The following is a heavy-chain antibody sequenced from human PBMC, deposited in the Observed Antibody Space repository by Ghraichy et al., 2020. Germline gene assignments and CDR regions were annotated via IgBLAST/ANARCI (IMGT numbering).Heavy chain of an antibody. V-gene: IGHV3-21*01. CDR3: ARGVSYCSSTSCFSRVIDY. D-gene: IGHD2-2*01. CDR2: ISSSSSYI. Sequence: GESLNISCAASGFTFSSYSMNWVRQAPGKGLEWVSSISSSSSYIYYADSVKGRFTISRDNAKNSLYLQMNSLRAEDTAVYYCARGVSYCSSTSCFSRVIDYWGQGTLVTVSS. J-gene: IGHJ4*02. CDR1: GFTFSSYS.